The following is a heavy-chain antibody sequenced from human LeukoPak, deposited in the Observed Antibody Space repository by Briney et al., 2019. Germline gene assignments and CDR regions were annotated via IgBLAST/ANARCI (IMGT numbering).Heavy chain of an antibody. CDR3: APGGSAFDI. CDR1: GGPVSSGSYY. J-gene: IGHJ3*02. V-gene: IGHV4-61*01. Sequence: SETLSLTCTVSGGPVSSGSYYWSWIRQSPGKGLEFIGYIYYSGSTNYNPSLKSRFTISIDTSKNQFSLRLQSVGAADTAVYYCAPGGSAFDIWGQGTMVTVSS. D-gene: IGHD6-25*01. CDR2: IYYSGST.